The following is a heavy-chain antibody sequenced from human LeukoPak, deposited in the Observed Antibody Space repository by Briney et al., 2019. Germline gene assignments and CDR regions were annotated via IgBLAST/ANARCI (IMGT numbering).Heavy chain of an antibody. V-gene: IGHV1-46*01. CDR3: ARVHGSGWYGGPSRYFDY. CDR2: INPSGGGT. D-gene: IGHD6-19*01. J-gene: IGHJ4*02. Sequence: ASVKVSCKASGYTFTIYYMHWVRQAPGQGLEWMGIINPSGGGTSYAQKFQGRVTMTRDMSTSTVYMELSSLRSEDTAVYYCARVHGSGWYGGPSRYFDYWGQGTLVTVSS. CDR1: GYTFTIYY.